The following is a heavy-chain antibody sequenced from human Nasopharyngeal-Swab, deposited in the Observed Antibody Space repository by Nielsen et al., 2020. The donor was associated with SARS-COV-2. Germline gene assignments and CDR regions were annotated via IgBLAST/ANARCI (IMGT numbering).Heavy chain of an antibody. CDR2: ISSSSSYI. CDR3: ASGSIYWFDP. V-gene: IGHV3-21*01. Sequence: GESLKISCAASGFTFSSYSMNWVRQAPGKGLEWVSSISSSSSYIYYADSVKGRFTISRDNAKNSLYLQMNSLRAEDTAVYYCASGSIYWFDPWGQGTLVTVSS. D-gene: IGHD2-21*01. J-gene: IGHJ5*02. CDR1: GFTFSSYS.